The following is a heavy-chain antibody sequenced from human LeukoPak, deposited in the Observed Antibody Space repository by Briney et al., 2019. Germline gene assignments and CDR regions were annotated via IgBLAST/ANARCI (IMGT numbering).Heavy chain of an antibody. CDR2: ISYDGSNK. D-gene: IGHD5-18*01. J-gene: IGHJ3*02. Sequence: HPGRSLRLSCAASGFTFSSYAMHWVRQAPGKGLEWVAAISYDGSNKYSADSVKGRFTISRDNSKNTLYLQMSSLRADDTALYYCAGVDAAMPDAFDIWGQGTTVTVSS. V-gene: IGHV3-30*04. CDR1: GFTFSSYA. CDR3: AGVDAAMPDAFDI.